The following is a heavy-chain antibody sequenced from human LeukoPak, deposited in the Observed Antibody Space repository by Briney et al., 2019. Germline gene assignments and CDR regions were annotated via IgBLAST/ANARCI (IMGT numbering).Heavy chain of an antibody. D-gene: IGHD3-10*01. J-gene: IGHJ4*02. Sequence: GVSLRLFCAASEFVFSDYYMSWIRQAPGKGLEWVSYISDSCSTKYYADSVKRRFTISRDNVKNSLYLQMNGLRAEETAVYYCAREMEGDYGSGTFFDLWGQGNMVTVSS. CDR1: EFVFSDYY. V-gene: IGHV3-11*01. CDR2: ISDSCSTK. CDR3: AREMEGDYGSGTFFDL.